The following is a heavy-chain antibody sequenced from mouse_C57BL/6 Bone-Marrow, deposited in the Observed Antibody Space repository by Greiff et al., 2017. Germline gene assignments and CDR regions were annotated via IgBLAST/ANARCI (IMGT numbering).Heavy chain of an antibody. CDR3: ATPPLYYGSSLDY. CDR1: GYTFTSSG. J-gene: IGHJ2*01. D-gene: IGHD1-1*01. CDR2: IYPRSGNT. Sequence: VQLQQSGAELARPGASVQLSCQASGYTFTSSGVSWVKQRTGQGLEWIGEIYPRSGNTYYNEKFKGKATLTADKSSSTAYMELRSLTSEDSAVYFCATPPLYYGSSLDYWGQGTTRPVSS. V-gene: IGHV1-81*01.